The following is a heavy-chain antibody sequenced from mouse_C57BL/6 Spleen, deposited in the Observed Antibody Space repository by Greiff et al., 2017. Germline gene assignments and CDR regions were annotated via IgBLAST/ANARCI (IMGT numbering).Heavy chain of an antibody. CDR3: ARGYYGYDAMDD. D-gene: IGHD2-1*01. Sequence: QVQLQQPGAELVKPGASVKLSCKASGYTFTSYWMHWVKQRPGQGLEWIGMIHPNSGSTNYNEKFKSKATLTVDKSSSTAYMQLSSLTSEDSAVYYCARGYYGYDAMDDWGQGTSVTVSS. CDR1: GYTFTSYW. V-gene: IGHV1-64*01. CDR2: IHPNSGST. J-gene: IGHJ4*01.